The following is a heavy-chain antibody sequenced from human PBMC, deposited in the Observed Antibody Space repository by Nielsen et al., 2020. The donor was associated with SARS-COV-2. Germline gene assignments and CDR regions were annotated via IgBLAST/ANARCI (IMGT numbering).Heavy chain of an antibody. V-gene: IGHV4-30-2*02. J-gene: IGHJ5*02. CDR2: IYHSGST. D-gene: IGHD3/OR15-3a*01. Sequence: SETLSLTCAVSGGSISSGGYSWSWIRQPPGKGLEWIGYIYHSGSTNYNPSLKSRVTISVDTSKNQFSLKLSSVTAADTAVYYCARQELDGGWFDPWGQGTLVTVSS. CDR1: GGSISSGGYS. CDR3: ARQELDGGWFDP.